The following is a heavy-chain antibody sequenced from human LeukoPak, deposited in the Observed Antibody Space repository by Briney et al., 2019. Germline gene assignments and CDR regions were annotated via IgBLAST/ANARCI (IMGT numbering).Heavy chain of an antibody. Sequence: GESLKISCKSSGYSFTSYWIGWVRQMPGKGLEWMGIIYPGDSDTRYSPSFQGQVTISADKSISTAYLQWSSLKASDTAMYYCARHRRYCTNGVCSTHQDYWGQGTLVTVSS. J-gene: IGHJ4*02. V-gene: IGHV5-51*01. CDR3: ARHRRYCTNGVCSTHQDY. CDR1: GYSFTSYW. CDR2: IYPGDSDT. D-gene: IGHD2-8*01.